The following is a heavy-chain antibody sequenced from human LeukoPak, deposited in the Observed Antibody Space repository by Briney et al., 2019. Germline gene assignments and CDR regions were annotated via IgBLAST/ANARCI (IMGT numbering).Heavy chain of an antibody. D-gene: IGHD3-22*01. Sequence: ASVKVSCKASGGTFSSYAISWVRQAPGQGLEWMGGIIPIFGTANYAQKFQGRVTITTDESTSTAYMELSSLRSEDTAVYYCARVHDSSGYPYFDYWGQGTLVTVSS. CDR3: ARVHDSSGYPYFDY. CDR1: GGTFSSYA. V-gene: IGHV1-69*05. J-gene: IGHJ4*02. CDR2: IIPIFGTA.